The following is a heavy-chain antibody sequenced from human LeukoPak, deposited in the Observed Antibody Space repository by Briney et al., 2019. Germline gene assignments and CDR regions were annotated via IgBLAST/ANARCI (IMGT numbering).Heavy chain of an antibody. Sequence: GGSLRLSCVASGFTFSSYWMHWVRHAPGEGLVWVSRINSDGSTTTYADSVKGRFTISRDNAKNTLYLQMNSLRVEDTAVYYCAREQLGYCSGGSCLPFDYWGQGTLVTVSS. D-gene: IGHD2-15*01. J-gene: IGHJ4*02. CDR1: GFTFSSYW. CDR2: INSDGSTT. V-gene: IGHV3-74*01. CDR3: AREQLGYCSGGSCLPFDY.